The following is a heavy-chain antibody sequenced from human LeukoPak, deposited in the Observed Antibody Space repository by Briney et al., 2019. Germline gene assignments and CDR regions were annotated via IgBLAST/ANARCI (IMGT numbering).Heavy chain of an antibody. CDR1: AGSISSYY. CDR3: ARARRSSWPYYYYYGMDV. D-gene: IGHD6-13*01. CDR2: IYYSGST. V-gene: IGHV4-59*01. Sequence: PSETMSLASIVAAGSISSYYWSWIRQPPGEGLEWIGSIYYSGSTNYNPSLKSRVTISVDTSKNQFSLKLSSVTAADTAVYYCARARRSSWPYYYYYGMDVSGQGTTVTDSS. J-gene: IGHJ6*02.